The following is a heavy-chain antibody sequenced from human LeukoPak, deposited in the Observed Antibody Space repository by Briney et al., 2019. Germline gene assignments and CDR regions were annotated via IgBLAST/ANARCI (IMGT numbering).Heavy chain of an antibody. CDR2: ISGSGGST. V-gene: IGHV3-23*01. J-gene: IGHJ4*02. D-gene: IGHD3-22*01. CDR3: ARASGYYIDY. Sequence: GGSLRLSCAASGFTFSSYAMSWVRQAPGKGLEWVSAISGSGGSTYYADSVKGRFTISRDSAKNTLYLQMNSLRAEDTAVYYCARASGYYIDYWGQGTLVTVSS. CDR1: GFTFSSYA.